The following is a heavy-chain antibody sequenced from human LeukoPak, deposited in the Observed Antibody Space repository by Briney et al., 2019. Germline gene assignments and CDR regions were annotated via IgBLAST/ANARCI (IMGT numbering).Heavy chain of an antibody. CDR2: INPNSGGT. Sequence: ASVKVSCKASGYTFTPYYMHWVRQAPGQGLEWMGWINPNSGGTNYAQKFQGRVTMTRDTSISTAYMELSRLRSDDTAVYYCARDFYYDSSGPDYWGQGTLVTVSS. D-gene: IGHD3-22*01. V-gene: IGHV1-2*02. CDR3: ARDFYYDSSGPDY. CDR1: GYTFTPYY. J-gene: IGHJ4*02.